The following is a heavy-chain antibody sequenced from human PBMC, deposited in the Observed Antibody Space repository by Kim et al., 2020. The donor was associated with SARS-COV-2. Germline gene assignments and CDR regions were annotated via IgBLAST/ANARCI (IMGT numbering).Heavy chain of an antibody. J-gene: IGHJ5*02. D-gene: IGHD6-13*01. CDR3: ARVPAAGTGSRFDP. Sequence: SETLSLTCTVSGGSISSYYWSWIRQPPGKGLEWIGYIYYSGSTNYNPSLKSRVTISVDTSKNQFSLKLSSVTAADTAVYYCARVPAAGTGSRFDPWGQGTLVTVSS. CDR2: IYYSGST. V-gene: IGHV4-59*01. CDR1: GGSISSYY.